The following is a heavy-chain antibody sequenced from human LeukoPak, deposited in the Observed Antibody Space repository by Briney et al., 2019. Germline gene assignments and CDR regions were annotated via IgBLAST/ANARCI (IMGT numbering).Heavy chain of an antibody. Sequence: SETLSLTCTVSGGSISSYYWSWIRQPPGKGLEWIGYIYYSGSTNYNPSLKSRVTISVDTSKNQFSLKLSSVTAADTAVYYCARVWAPRDTILGVDYYFDYWGQGTLVTVSS. J-gene: IGHJ4*02. CDR3: ARVWAPRDTILGVDYYFDY. D-gene: IGHD3-3*01. V-gene: IGHV4-59*01. CDR2: IYYSGST. CDR1: GGSISSYY.